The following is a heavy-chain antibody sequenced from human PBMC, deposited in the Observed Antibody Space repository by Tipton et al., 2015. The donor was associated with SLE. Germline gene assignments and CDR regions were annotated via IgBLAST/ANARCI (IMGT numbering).Heavy chain of an antibody. CDR1: GDSISSGSYYY. Sequence: TLSLTCTVSGDSISSGSYYYWSWIRQPAGKGLEWIGRIYTTGITNYNPSLKSRVTISLDTAKNQFSLELTSVTAADTAVYFCAREKLGPYYDFWGQGALVTVSS. V-gene: IGHV4-61*02. D-gene: IGHD7-27*01. CDR2: IYTTGIT. J-gene: IGHJ4*02. CDR3: AREKLGPYYDF.